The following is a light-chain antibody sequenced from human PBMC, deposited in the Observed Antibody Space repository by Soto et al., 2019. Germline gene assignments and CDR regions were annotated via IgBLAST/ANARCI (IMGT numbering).Light chain of an antibody. J-gene: IGKJ1*01. V-gene: IGKV3-15*01. CDR3: QQYNNWLGT. Sequence: EIVMTQSPATVSVSPGERATLFCRASQSVGSNVAWYQHKPGQAPRLLIFAASTRATGIPGRFSGSGSGTEFTLTISSLQSDDFALYYCQQYNNWLGTFGQGAKVDIK. CDR2: AAS. CDR1: QSVGSN.